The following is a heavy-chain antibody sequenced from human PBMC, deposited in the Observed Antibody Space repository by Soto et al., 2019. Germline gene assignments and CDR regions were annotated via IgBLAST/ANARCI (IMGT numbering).Heavy chain of an antibody. CDR3: ARDPGGCDTTSCYNLYYFDN. CDR1: GYTFTGYY. V-gene: IGHV1-2*02. D-gene: IGHD2-2*02. CDR2: INPDSGGT. J-gene: IGHJ4*02. Sequence: GASVKVSCKASGYTFTGYYIHWVRQAPGQGLEWMGWINPDSGGTNYAQKFQGSVTMTRDTSISTAYMELSRLRSDDTAVYYCARDPGGCDTTSCYNLYYFDNWGQGTLVTVS.